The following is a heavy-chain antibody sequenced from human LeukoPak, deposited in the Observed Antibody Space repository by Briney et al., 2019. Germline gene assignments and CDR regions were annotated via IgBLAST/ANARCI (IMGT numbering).Heavy chain of an antibody. CDR3: AGIRYCSGGSCYVNDY. CDR2: INHSGST. J-gene: IGHJ4*02. D-gene: IGHD2-15*01. CDR1: GGSFSGYY. Sequence: SETLSLTCAVYGGSFSGYYWSWIRQPPGKGLEWIGEINHSGSTNYNPSLKSRVTISVDTSKNQFSLKLSSVTAADTAVYYCAGIRYCSGGSCYVNDYWGQGTLVTVSS. V-gene: IGHV4-34*01.